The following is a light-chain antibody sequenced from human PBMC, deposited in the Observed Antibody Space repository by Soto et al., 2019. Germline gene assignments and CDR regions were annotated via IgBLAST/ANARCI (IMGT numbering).Light chain of an antibody. CDR2: RNN. J-gene: IGLJ1*01. V-gene: IGLV1-47*01. Sequence: QSVLPQPPSASGTPGQRVTISCSGSSSNIGSNYVYWYQQFPGTAPKLLIYRNNQRPSGVPDRFSGSTSGTSASLAISGLRSEDEADYYCAAGDDSLSGFYVFGTGTKVTVL. CDR3: AAGDDSLSGFYV. CDR1: SSNIGSNY.